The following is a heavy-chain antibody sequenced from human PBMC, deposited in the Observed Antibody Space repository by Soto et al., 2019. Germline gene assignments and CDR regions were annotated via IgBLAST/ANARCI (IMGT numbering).Heavy chain of an antibody. Sequence: GGSLRLSCAVSGFTFSDYGMHWVRQPPGKGLEWVAVMSYAGSYKYYADSVKGRFTISRDLSGNTLFLQMNSLRLEDTAVYFCAKEMYPRTVLDSSSPWGDYWGQGTLVTVSS. CDR3: AKEMYPRTVLDSSSPWGDY. J-gene: IGHJ4*02. D-gene: IGHD6-6*01. CDR2: MSYAGSYK. CDR1: GFTFSDYG. V-gene: IGHV3-30*18.